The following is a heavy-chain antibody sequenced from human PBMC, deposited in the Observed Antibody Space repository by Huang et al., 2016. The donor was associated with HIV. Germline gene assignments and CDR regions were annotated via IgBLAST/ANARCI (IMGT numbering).Heavy chain of an antibody. CDR1: GGSVSSRDFY. D-gene: IGHD7-27*01. J-gene: IGHJ4*02. Sequence: QLQLQESGPGLVKPSETLSLTCTVSGGSVSSRDFYWGWIRQPPGKGLEWIDSIFYTGSSFKNPSLRSRLAVSIDTSKNQFSLTVSSVTAADTAVYYCARHVRSDWGYPTYFDYWGRGALVTVSS. CDR3: ARHVRSDWGYPTYFDY. CDR2: IFYTGSS. V-gene: IGHV4-39*01.